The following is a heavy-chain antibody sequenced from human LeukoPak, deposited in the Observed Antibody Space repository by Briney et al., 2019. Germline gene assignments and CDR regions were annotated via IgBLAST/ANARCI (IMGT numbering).Heavy chain of an antibody. J-gene: IGHJ5*02. Sequence: ASVKVSCKASGGTFSSYAISWVRQAPGQGLEWMGRIIPILGIANYAQKFQSRVTITADKSTSTAYMELSSLRSEDTAVYYCARDREYYDSSGHYRNWFDPWGQGTLVTVSS. V-gene: IGHV1-69*04. CDR3: ARDREYYDSSGHYRNWFDP. CDR1: GGTFSSYA. CDR2: IIPILGIA. D-gene: IGHD3-22*01.